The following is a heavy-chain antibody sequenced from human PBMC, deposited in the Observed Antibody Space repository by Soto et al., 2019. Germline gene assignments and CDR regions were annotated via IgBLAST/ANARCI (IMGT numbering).Heavy chain of an antibody. CDR1: GGSISSGGYY. Sequence: QVQLQESGPGLVKPSQTLSLTCTVSGGSISSGGYYWTWIRQHPGKGLEWIGYNYYRGITYYHPSPTSRLTISLDTCKHQLSLKLSSVPPAATAVYCCARASSIPGLYSGMDVW. CDR2: NYYRGIT. V-gene: IGHV4-31*03. CDR3: ARASSIPGLYSGMDV. D-gene: IGHD6-6*01. J-gene: IGHJ6*01.